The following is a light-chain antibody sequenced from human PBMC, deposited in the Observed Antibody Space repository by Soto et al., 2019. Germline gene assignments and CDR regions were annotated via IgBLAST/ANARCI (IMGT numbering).Light chain of an antibody. V-gene: IGKV1-33*01. CDR2: DAS. CDR1: QDISNY. Sequence: DIQMTQSPSSLSASVGDRVTITCQASQDISNYLNWYQQKPGKAPKLLIFDASNVETGVPSRFSGSGSGTHFTFPIHSLQAEDNATYYCQQYEGLPLTFGGGTKIEI. CDR3: QQYEGLPLT. J-gene: IGKJ4*01.